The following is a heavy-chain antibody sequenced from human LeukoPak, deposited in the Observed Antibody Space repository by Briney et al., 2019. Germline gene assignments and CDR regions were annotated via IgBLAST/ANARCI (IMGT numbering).Heavy chain of an antibody. J-gene: IGHJ3*01. CDR3: AKKGSSWQYAFDV. Sequence: GGSLRLSCAASGFTFHDYAMHWVRQAPGKGLEWVSGISWNSANIVYADSVKGRFTISRDNAKNSLDLPMNSLTPDDTAVYYCAKKGSSWQYAFDVWGQGTMVTVSS. V-gene: IGHV3-9*01. CDR2: ISWNSANI. CDR1: GFTFHDYA. D-gene: IGHD6-13*01.